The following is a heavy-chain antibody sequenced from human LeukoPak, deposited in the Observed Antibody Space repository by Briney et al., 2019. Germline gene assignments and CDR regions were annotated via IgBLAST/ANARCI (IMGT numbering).Heavy chain of an antibody. Sequence: TSETLSLTCTVSGGSIRSSSSYWGWLRQPPGKGLEWIGSIYYSGSTYYNPSLKSRVSISVDTAKNQFSLRLSSVTAADTAVYYCARHSRLDKSSLSWADYWGQGILVTVSS. CDR1: GGSIRSSSSY. D-gene: IGHD2-2*03. CDR3: ARHSRLDKSSLSWADY. CDR2: IYYSGST. V-gene: IGHV4-39*01. J-gene: IGHJ4*02.